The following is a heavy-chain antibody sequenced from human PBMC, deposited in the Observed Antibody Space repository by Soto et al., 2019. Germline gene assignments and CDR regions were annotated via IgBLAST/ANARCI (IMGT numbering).Heavy chain of an antibody. Sequence: PSETLSLTCAVYGGSFSGYYWSWIRQPPGKGLEWIGEINHSGSTNYNPSLKSRVTISVDTSKNQFSLKLSSVTAADTAVYYCARGRMAAAGTPNWFDPWGQGTLVTVSS. CDR2: INHSGST. V-gene: IGHV4-34*01. D-gene: IGHD6-13*01. J-gene: IGHJ5*02. CDR3: ARGRMAAAGTPNWFDP. CDR1: GGSFSGYY.